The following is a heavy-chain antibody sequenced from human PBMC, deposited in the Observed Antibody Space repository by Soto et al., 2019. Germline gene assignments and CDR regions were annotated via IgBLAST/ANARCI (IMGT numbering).Heavy chain of an antibody. CDR3: ATLSYYDILTGQDY. Sequence: KFCCKVSGYTLTELSMHWARQAPGKGPEWMGGFDPEDGETIYAQKFQGRVTMTEDTSTDTAYMELSSLRSEDTAVYYCATLSYYDILTGQDYWGQGTLVTVSS. CDR2: FDPEDGET. D-gene: IGHD3-9*01. V-gene: IGHV1-24*01. J-gene: IGHJ4*02. CDR1: GYTLTELS.